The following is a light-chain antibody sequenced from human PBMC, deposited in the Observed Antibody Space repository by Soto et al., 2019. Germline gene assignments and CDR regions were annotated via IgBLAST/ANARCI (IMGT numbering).Light chain of an antibody. V-gene: IGKV3-15*01. Sequence: EIVMTQSPATLSVSPGERATLSCRASQSVRGNLAWYQQKPGQSPRLLIYGASSRATGIPVRFSGSGSGTEFTLTISSLQSEDFAVYYCQQYNNWPFITFGQGTR. J-gene: IGKJ5*01. CDR3: QQYNNWPFIT. CDR2: GAS. CDR1: QSVRGN.